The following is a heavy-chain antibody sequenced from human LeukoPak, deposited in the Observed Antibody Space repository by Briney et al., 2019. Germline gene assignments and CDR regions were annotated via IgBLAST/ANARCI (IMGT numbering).Heavy chain of an antibody. D-gene: IGHD3-10*01. J-gene: IGHJ3*01. CDR3: ARGGLIRGTLNSLIAFDL. CDR1: GDSVSRTDAG. Sequence: SQTLSLTCAISGDSVSRTDAGWNWIRQSPSKGLEWLGRIYYRSHLYGDDVLSMKSRITINPDTAKNQFSLQLKCVTPEDTALYCARGGLIRGTLNSLIAFDLWGEGIMVTVSS. V-gene: IGHV6-1*01. CDR2: IYYRSHLYG.